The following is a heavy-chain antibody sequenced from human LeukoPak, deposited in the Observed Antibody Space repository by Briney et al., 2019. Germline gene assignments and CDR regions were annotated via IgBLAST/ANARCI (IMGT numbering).Heavy chain of an antibody. D-gene: IGHD3-9*01. CDR3: AKVLSLRHFDWVLYIDH. CDR1: GFTFSSYS. J-gene: IGHJ4*02. CDR2: ISSSSSYI. V-gene: IGHV3-21*04. Sequence: GGSLRLSCAASGFTFSSYSVNWVRQAPGKGLEWVSSISSSSSYIYYADSVKGRFTISRDNSKNTLYLQMNSLRAEDTAVYYCAKVLSLRHFDWVLYIDHWGQGTLVTVSS.